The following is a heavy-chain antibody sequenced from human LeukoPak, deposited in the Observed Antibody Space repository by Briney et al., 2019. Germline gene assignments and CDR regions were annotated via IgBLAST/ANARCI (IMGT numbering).Heavy chain of an antibody. CDR3: ASHRDGYNPFDY. CDR1: GFTFSSYS. J-gene: IGHJ4*02. CDR2: ISSSSSTI. V-gene: IGHV3-21*01. Sequence: GGSLRLSCAASGFTFSSYSMDWVRQAPGKGLEWVSAISSSSSTIHYTDSVKGRFTISRDNAKNSLYLQMNSLRAEDTAVYYCASHRDGYNPFDYWGQGTLVTVSS. D-gene: IGHD5-24*01.